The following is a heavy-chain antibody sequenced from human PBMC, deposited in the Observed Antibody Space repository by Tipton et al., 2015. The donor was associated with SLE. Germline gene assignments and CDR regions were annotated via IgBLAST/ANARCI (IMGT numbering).Heavy chain of an antibody. V-gene: IGHV3-30*02. CDR2: IRYDGSNE. CDR1: GFTFSSYG. CDR3: VSPFDLGY. Sequence: SLRLSCAASGFTFSSYGMQWVRQAPGKGLEWVAFIRYDGSNEYYADSVKGRFIISRDNSKNTLYLQMNSLRAEDTAVYYCVSPFDLGYWGQGTLVTVSS. D-gene: IGHD3-3*02. J-gene: IGHJ4*02.